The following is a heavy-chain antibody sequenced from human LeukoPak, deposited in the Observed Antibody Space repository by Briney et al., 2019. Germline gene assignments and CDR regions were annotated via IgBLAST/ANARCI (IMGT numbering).Heavy chain of an antibody. V-gene: IGHV1-3*01. CDR3: ARNLPGKTDFDY. Sequence: ASVKVSCKASGFTFTSYAMHWVRQAPGQRLEWMGWINAGNADTKYSQKFQGRVTITSDTSANTAYMELSSLRSEDTAVFYCARNLPGKTDFDYWGQGTLVTVSS. J-gene: IGHJ4*02. D-gene: IGHD4-23*01. CDR1: GFTFTSYA. CDR2: INAGNADT.